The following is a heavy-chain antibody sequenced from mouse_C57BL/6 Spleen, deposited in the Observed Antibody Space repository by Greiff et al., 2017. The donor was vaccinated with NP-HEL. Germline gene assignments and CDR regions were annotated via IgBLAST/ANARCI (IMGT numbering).Heavy chain of an antibody. D-gene: IGHD1-1*01. CDR2: IDPSDSYT. V-gene: IGHV1-59*01. Sequence: QVQLQQPGAELVRPGTSVKLSCKASGYTFTSYWMHWVKQRPGQGLEWIGVIDPSDSYTNYNQKFKGKATLTVDTSSSTAYMQLSSLTSEDSAVYYCASSITSYGSSLYYAMDYWGQGTSVTVSS. CDR3: ASSITSYGSSLYYAMDY. CDR1: GYTFTSYW. J-gene: IGHJ4*01.